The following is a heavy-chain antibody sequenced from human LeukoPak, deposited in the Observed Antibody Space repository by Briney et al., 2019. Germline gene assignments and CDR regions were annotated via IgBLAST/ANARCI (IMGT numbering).Heavy chain of an antibody. CDR2: INKDGSVI. CDR3: AKSSSGGWYLLGDAFDI. Sequence: GGSLRLSCAASGFTFSSSWIHWVRQAPGKGLVWVSRINKDGSVIDYAESVKGRFSISRDNAKNTLYLQMNSLRAEDTAVYYCAKSSSGGWYLLGDAFDIWGQGTMVTVSS. CDR1: GFTFSSSW. D-gene: IGHD6-19*01. J-gene: IGHJ3*02. V-gene: IGHV3-74*01.